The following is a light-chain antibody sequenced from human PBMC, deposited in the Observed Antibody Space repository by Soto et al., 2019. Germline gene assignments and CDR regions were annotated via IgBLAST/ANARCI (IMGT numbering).Light chain of an antibody. CDR2: GAS. J-gene: IGKJ1*01. Sequence: ETVMTQSLATLSVSPGERATLSCRASQSVGTTLAWYQQKPGQAPRLVIYGASSRATGIPARFSGSGSGTEFTLTISSLQSEDFAVYYCQQYNNWPQTFGQGTKVEIK. CDR1: QSVGTT. CDR3: QQYNNWPQT. V-gene: IGKV3-15*01.